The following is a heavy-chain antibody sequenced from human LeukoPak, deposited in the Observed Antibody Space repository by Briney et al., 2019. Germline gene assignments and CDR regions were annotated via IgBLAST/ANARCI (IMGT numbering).Heavy chain of an antibody. CDR1: GGSFSGDF. D-gene: IGHD6-6*01. Sequence: PSETLSLTCAVYGGSFSGDFWSWIRQSPGKGLEWIGEINHGGSTTYNPSLQSRVTMSVDTSKNQFSLKLSSVTAADTAVYYCARVALYSSWGFDPWGQGTLVTVSS. J-gene: IGHJ5*02. CDR2: INHGGST. V-gene: IGHV4-34*01. CDR3: ARVALYSSWGFDP.